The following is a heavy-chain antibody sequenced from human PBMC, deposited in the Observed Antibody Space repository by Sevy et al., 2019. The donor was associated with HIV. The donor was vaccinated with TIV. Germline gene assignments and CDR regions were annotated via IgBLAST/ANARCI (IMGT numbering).Heavy chain of an antibody. J-gene: IGHJ6*03. D-gene: IGHD1-26*01. CDR1: GGSISSYY. Sequence: SETLSLTCTVSGGSISSYYWSWIRQPPGKGLEWTGYIYYSGSTNYNPSLKSRVTISVDTSKNQFSLKLSSVTAADTAVYYCARGSSGNSYYYYYMDVWGKGTTVTVSS. V-gene: IGHV4-59*01. CDR3: ARGSSGNSYYYYYMDV. CDR2: IYYSGST.